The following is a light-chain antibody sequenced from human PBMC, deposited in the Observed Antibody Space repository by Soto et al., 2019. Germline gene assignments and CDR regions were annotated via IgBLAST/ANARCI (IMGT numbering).Light chain of an antibody. V-gene: IGKV3-20*01. CDR3: LQSGSSPYT. CDR1: QSVSSSY. CDR2: GAS. Sequence: EIVLTQSPGTLSLSPGERATLSCRASQSVSSSYLAWYQQKPGQAPRPLIYGASSRATGIPDRFSGSESGTDFTLTISRLEHEDFAVYYCLQSGSSPYTFGQGTKLDIK. J-gene: IGKJ2*01.